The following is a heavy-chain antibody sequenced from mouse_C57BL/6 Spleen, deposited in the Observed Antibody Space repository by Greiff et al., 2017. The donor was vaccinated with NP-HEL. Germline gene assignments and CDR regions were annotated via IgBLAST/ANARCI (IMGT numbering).Heavy chain of an antibody. D-gene: IGHD3-1*01. CDR1: GFTFSSYG. CDR2: ISSGGSYT. Sequence: EVQGVESGGDLVKPGGSLKLSCAASGFTFSSYGMSWVRQTPDKRLEWVATISSGGSYTYYPDSVKGRFTISRDNAKNTLYLQMSSLKSEDTAMYYCARARKMMDYWGQGTSVTVSS. V-gene: IGHV5-6*01. CDR3: ARARKMMDY. J-gene: IGHJ4*01.